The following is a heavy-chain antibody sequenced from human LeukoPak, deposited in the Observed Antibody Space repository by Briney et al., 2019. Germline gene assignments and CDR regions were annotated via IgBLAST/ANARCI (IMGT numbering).Heavy chain of an antibody. J-gene: IGHJ4*02. V-gene: IGHV3-23*01. D-gene: IGHD2-2*01. CDR3: ARGYQRPDY. CDR1: GFTFRNYA. CDR2: IVGNGVST. Sequence: PGGSLRLSCAASGFTFRNYAMSWVRQAPGKGLEWVSAIVGNGVSTYYADSVQGRFTISRDNSKNTLYLQMNSLRVEDTAVYYCARGYQRPDYWGQGTLITVSS.